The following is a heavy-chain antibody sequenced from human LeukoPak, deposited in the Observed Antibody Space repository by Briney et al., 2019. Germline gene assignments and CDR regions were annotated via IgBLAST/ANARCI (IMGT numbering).Heavy chain of an antibody. CDR2: FDPEDDET. CDR1: GYTLTELS. CDR3: ATVTIRGVFDY. J-gene: IGHJ4*02. Sequence: ASVKVSCKVSGYTLTELSMHWVRQAPGKGLEWMGGFDPEDDETIYAQKFQGRVTMTEGTSIDTAYMELSSLRSEDTAVYYCATVTIRGVFDYWGQGTLVTVSS. V-gene: IGHV1-24*01. D-gene: IGHD3-10*01.